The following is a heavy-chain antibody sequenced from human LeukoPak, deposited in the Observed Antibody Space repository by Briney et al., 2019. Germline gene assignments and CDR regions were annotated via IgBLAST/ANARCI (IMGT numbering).Heavy chain of an antibody. V-gene: IGHV1-18*04. CDR1: GYTFTGYY. CDR3: ARDAGVVVVPAAPIL. CDR2: ISAYNGNT. J-gene: IGHJ4*02. Sequence: ASVKVSCKASGYTFTGYYMHWVRQAPGQGLEWMGWISAYNGNTNYAQKFQGRVTMTTDTSTSTAYMELRSLRSDDTAVYYCARDAGVVVVPAAPILWGQGTLVTVSS. D-gene: IGHD2-2*01.